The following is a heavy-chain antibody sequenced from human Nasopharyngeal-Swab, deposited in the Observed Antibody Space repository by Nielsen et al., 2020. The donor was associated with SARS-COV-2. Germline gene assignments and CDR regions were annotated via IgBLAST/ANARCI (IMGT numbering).Heavy chain of an antibody. V-gene: IGHV1-3*01. Sequence: ASVKVSCKASGYLLIHQALHWVRQAPGQSFEWMGWITAANGNTEYSQNFHDRLTLTTDASANTAYMDLSGLTSEDTTTYYCVRDDGRSWLLDKWGQGTQVAVSS. D-gene: IGHD5-24*01. CDR3: VRDDGRSWLLDK. CDR1: GYLLIHQA. J-gene: IGHJ4*02. CDR2: ITAANGNT.